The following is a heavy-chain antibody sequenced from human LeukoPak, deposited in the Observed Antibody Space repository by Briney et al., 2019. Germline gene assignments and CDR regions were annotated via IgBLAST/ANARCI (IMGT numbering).Heavy chain of an antibody. V-gene: IGHV1-3*01. CDR2: INAGNGNT. D-gene: IGHD4-17*01. J-gene: IGHJ4*02. CDR3: ARGGTVNYFDY. Sequence: ASVKVSCKASGYTFTSYAMHWVRQAPGQRLEWMGWINAGNGNTKYSQKFQGRATITRDTSASTAYMELSSLRSEDTAVYYCARGGTVNYFDYWGQGTLVTVSS. CDR1: GYTFTSYA.